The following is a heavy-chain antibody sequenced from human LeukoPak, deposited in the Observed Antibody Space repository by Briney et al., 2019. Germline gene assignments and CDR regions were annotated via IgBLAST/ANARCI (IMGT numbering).Heavy chain of an antibody. CDR3: AGGRTDIVVVPATLRNYYFDY. CDR1: GYTFTSYY. CDR2: INPSGGST. D-gene: IGHD2-2*01. Sequence: ASVKVSCKASGYTFTSYYMHWVRQAPGQGLEWMGIINPSGGSTSYAQKFQGRVTMTRDTSTSTVYMELSSLRSEDTAVYYCAGGRTDIVVVPATLRNYYFDYWGQGTLVTVSS. J-gene: IGHJ4*02. V-gene: IGHV1-46*01.